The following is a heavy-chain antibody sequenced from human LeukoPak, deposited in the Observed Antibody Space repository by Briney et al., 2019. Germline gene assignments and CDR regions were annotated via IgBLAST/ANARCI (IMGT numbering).Heavy chain of an antibody. Sequence: GASVKVSCKAFGYTFTSNYMHWVRQAPGQGPEWMGVISPSGGSTTYAQKFQGRVTMTRDMSTSTVYMELSSLRSEDTAVYYCAREIPADSNWFDPWGQGTLVTVSS. CDR2: ISPSGGST. CDR3: AREIPADSNWFDP. CDR1: GYTFTSNY. J-gene: IGHJ5*02. V-gene: IGHV1-46*01.